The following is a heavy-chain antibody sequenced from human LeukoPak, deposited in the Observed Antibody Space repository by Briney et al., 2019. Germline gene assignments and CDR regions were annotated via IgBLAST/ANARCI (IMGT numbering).Heavy chain of an antibody. CDR1: GFTFSSYE. CDR3: ARVGFAAAGRQGVWWFDP. CDR2: ISSSGSTI. V-gene: IGHV3-48*03. Sequence: PGGSLRLSCAASGFTFSSYEMYWVRQAPGKGLEWVSYISSSGSTIYYADSVKGRFTISRDNAKNLVYLDMNSLRDEDTAVYYCARVGFAAAGRQGVWWFDPWGQGILVTVSS. J-gene: IGHJ5*02. D-gene: IGHD6-13*01.